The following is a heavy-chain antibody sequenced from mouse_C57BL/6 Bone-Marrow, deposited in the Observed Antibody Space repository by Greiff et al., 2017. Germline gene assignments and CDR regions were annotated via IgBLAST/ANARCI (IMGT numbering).Heavy chain of an antibody. J-gene: IGHJ4*01. V-gene: IGHV1-74*01. CDR3: AIGITTVASYYAMDY. CDR1: GYTFTSYR. CDR2: IHPSDSDT. Sequence: QVQLQQPGAELVKPGASVKVSCKASGYTFTSYRMHWVKQRPGQGLEWIGRIHPSDSDTNYNQKFKGKATLTVDKSSSTAYMQLSSLTSEDSAVYYCAIGITTVASYYAMDYWGQGTSVTVSS. D-gene: IGHD1-1*01.